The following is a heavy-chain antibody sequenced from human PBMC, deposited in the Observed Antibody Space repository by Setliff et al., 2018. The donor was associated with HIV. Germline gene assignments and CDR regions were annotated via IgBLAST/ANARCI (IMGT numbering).Heavy chain of an antibody. CDR2: VHPVDSDV. CDR1: GYIFAGYW. V-gene: IGHV5-51*01. D-gene: IGHD3-22*01. CDR3: ARIGDTSGYYFYIFVL. Sequence: GESLKISCQGSGYIFAGYWVGWVRQMAGKGLEWMGMVHPVDSDVRYSPSFEGQVTISADKSTSTAYLQWTGLKASDTAMYYCARIGDTSGYYFYIFVLWGQGTMVTVSS. J-gene: IGHJ3*01.